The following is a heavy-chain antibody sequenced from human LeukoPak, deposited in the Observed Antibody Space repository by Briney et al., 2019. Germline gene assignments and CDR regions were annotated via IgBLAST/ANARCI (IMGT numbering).Heavy chain of an antibody. CDR2: ISGGGGST. CDR1: GFTFSSYA. J-gene: IGHJ4*02. D-gene: IGHD5-18*01. V-gene: IGHV3-23*01. CDR3: AKVLAMAGRYFDY. Sequence: GGSLRLSCAASGFTFSSYAMSWVRQAPGKGLEWVSAISGGGGSTYYADSVKGRFTISRDNSKNTLYLQMNSLRAEDTAVYYCAKVLAMAGRYFDYWGQGTLVTVSS.